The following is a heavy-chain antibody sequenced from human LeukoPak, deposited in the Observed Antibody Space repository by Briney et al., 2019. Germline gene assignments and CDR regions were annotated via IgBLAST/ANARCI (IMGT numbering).Heavy chain of an antibody. Sequence: PGGSLRLSCAASGFTFSTYSMNWVRQAPGKGLEWVSYISSSSSTIYYADSVKGRFTISRDNAKNSLYLQMNSLRAEDTAVYYCARFALGPIAVAPYFDYWGQGTLVTVSS. J-gene: IGHJ4*02. D-gene: IGHD6-19*01. CDR3: ARFALGPIAVAPYFDY. CDR1: GFTFSTYS. V-gene: IGHV3-48*01. CDR2: ISSSSSTI.